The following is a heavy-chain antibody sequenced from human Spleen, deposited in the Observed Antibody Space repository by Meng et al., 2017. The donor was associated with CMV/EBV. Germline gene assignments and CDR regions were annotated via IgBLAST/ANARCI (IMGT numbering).Heavy chain of an antibody. CDR2: ISYDGSNK. CDR1: GFTFSSYA. V-gene: IGHV3-30-3*01. J-gene: IGHJ3*02. Sequence: GGSLRLSCAASGFTFSSYAMHWVRQAPGKGLEWVAVISYDGSNKYYADSVKGRFTISRDNSKNTLYLQMNSLRAEDTAVYYCARDEYEWELLYVFDIWGQGTMVTVSS. CDR3: ARDEYEWELLYVFDI. D-gene: IGHD1-26*01.